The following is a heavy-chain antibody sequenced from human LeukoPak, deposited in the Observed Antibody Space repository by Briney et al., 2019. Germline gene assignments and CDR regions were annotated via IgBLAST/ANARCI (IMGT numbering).Heavy chain of an antibody. CDR1: GGSISSYY. D-gene: IGHD3-10*01. CDR2: IYYSGST. Sequence: SETLSLTCTVSGGSISSYYWSWIRQPPGKGLEWIGYIYYSGSTNYNPSLKSRATISVDTSKNQFSLKLSSVTAADTAVYYCASSSYYYGSGSTYYYYGMDVWGKGTTVTVSS. CDR3: ASSSYYYGSGSTYYYYGMDV. J-gene: IGHJ6*04. V-gene: IGHV4-59*01.